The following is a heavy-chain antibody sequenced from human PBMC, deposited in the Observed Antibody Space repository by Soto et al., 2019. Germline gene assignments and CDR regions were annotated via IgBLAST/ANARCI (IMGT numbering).Heavy chain of an antibody. D-gene: IGHD2-15*01. V-gene: IGHV3-30-3*01. Sequence: QVQLVESGGGVVQPGRSLRLSCAASGFTFSSYAMHCVRQAPGKGLEWVAVISYDGSNKYYADSVKGRFTISRDNSKNPLYLQMNSLRAEDTAVYYCARVPSSSGRAHFDYWGQGTLVTVSS. J-gene: IGHJ4*02. CDR3: ARVPSSSGRAHFDY. CDR1: GFTFSSYA. CDR2: ISYDGSNK.